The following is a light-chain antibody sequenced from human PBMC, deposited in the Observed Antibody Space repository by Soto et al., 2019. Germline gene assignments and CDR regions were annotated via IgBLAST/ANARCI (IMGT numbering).Light chain of an antibody. V-gene: IGLV2-8*01. CDR3: SSYAGTNWYV. J-gene: IGLJ1*01. CDR1: SSDVGGYNY. CDR2: EVS. Sequence: QSVLTQPPSASGSPEQSVTISCTGTSSDVGGYNYVSWYQQFPGKAPKLIIFEVSERPSGVPDRFSGSKSGNTASLTVSGLQTADEADYYCSSYAGTNWYVFGTGTKLTVL.